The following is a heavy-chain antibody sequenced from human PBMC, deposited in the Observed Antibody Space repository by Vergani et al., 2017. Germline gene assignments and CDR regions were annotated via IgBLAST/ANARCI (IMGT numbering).Heavy chain of an antibody. J-gene: IGHJ3*01. Sequence: QVQLQESGPGLVKPSQTLSLTCTVSGASINNDLYYWHWIRQPAGKGLERIWRNYVSGITDYNSSLQSQVSMSVDTSKNQFSLTLTSVSAADTAVYYCAGDNKQLRPRAFDLWDQGTMITVSS. D-gene: IGHD4-23*01. CDR3: AGDNKQLRPRAFDL. CDR1: GASINNDLYY. V-gene: IGHV4-61*02. CDR2: NYVSGIT.